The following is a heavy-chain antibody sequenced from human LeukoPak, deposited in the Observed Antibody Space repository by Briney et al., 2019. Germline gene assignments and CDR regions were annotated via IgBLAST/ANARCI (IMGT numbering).Heavy chain of an antibody. CDR1: GFTVSSNY. V-gene: IGHV3-53*01. D-gene: IGHD6-13*01. CDR3: ARERRQLVLNKYYFDY. J-gene: IGHJ4*02. CDR2: IYSGGST. Sequence: GGSLRLSCAASGFTVSSNYMSWVRQAPGKGLEWVSVIYSGGSTYYADSVKGRFTISRDNSKNTLYLQMNSLRAEDTAVYYCARERRQLVLNKYYFDYWGQGTLVTVSS.